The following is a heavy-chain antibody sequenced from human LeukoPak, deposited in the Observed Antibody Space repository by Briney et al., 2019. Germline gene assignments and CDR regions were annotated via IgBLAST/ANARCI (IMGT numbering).Heavy chain of an antibody. CDR2: IYYSGST. CDR3: ARRVGYDILTGYYQSFDY. D-gene: IGHD3-9*01. V-gene: IGHV4-39*01. CDR1: GGSISGSSYY. Sequence: PSETLSLTCTVSGGSISGSSYYWGWIRQPPGKGLEWIGSIYYSGSTYYNPSLKSRVTISVDTSKNQFSLKLSSVTAADTAVYYCARRVGYDILTGYYQSFDYWGQGTLVTVSS. J-gene: IGHJ4*02.